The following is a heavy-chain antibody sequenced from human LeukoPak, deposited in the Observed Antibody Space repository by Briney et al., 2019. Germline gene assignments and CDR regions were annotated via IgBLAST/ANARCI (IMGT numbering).Heavy chain of an antibody. Sequence: GGSLRLSCAASGFTFSSYGMYWVRQAPGKGLEWVAFIRYDGSNKYYADSVKGRFTISRDNSKNTLYLQMNSLRAEDTAVYYCAKVPRPSSLGLFDYWGQGTLVTVSS. CDR1: GFTFSSYG. CDR2: IRYDGSNK. J-gene: IGHJ4*02. CDR3: AKVPRPSSLGLFDY. D-gene: IGHD6-19*01. V-gene: IGHV3-30*02.